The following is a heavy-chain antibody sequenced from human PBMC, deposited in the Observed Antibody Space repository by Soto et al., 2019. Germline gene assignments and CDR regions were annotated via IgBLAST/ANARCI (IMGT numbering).Heavy chain of an antibody. CDR1: GFTFSSYG. D-gene: IGHD3-10*01. CDR3: ARDYYYGSGSYYPRS. CDR2: IWYDGSNK. J-gene: IGHJ5*02. Sequence: PXGSLRLSCAAAGFTFSSYGMHWVRQAPGKGLEWVAVIWYDGSNKYYADSVKGRFTISRDNSKNTLYLQMNSLRAEDTAVYYCARDYYYGSGSYYPRSWGQGTLVTVSS. V-gene: IGHV3-33*01.